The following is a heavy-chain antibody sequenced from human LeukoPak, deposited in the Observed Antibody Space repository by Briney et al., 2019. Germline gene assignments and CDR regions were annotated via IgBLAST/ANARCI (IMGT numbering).Heavy chain of an antibody. Sequence: SETLSLTCTVSGGSISSYYWSWIRQPPGKGLKWIGYIYYSGSTNYNPSLKSRVTISVDTSKNQFSLKLSSVTAADTAVYYCARVVGATGFDYWGQGTLVTVSS. CDR2: IYYSGST. V-gene: IGHV4-59*08. CDR3: ARVVGATGFDY. CDR1: GGSISSYY. D-gene: IGHD1-26*01. J-gene: IGHJ4*02.